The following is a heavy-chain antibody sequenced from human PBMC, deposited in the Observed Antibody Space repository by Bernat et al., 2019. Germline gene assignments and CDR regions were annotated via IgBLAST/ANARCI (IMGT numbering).Heavy chain of an antibody. CDR3: ASSLFLTGGYYYSMDV. CDR2: IRSSGRTI. Sequence: VQLVESGGTLAQPGGSLRLSCVASGFTLSSFDMRWVRQAPGRGPEWVSSIRSSGRTIYYADSVRGRFIISRDNAKNSLYLQMNSLRAEDTAMYYCASSLFLTGGYYYSMDVWGQGTTVTVSS. V-gene: IGHV3-48*03. CDR1: GFTLSSFD. J-gene: IGHJ6*03. D-gene: IGHD2-21*01.